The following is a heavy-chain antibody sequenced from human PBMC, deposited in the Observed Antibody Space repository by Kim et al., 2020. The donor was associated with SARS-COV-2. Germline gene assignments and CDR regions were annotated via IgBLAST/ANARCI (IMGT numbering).Heavy chain of an antibody. Sequence: GTVNKPPKCQGRVTIAADESTTTAYMELSSLKSDDTAVYYCAREWQLVLDHWGQGSLVTVSS. CDR3: AREWQLVLDH. D-gene: IGHD6-6*01. CDR2: GTV. V-gene: IGHV1-69*01. J-gene: IGHJ4*02.